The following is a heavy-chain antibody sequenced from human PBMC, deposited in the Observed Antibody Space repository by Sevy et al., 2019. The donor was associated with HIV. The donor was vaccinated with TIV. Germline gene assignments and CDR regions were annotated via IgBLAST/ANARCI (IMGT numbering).Heavy chain of an antibody. J-gene: IGHJ4*02. D-gene: IGHD2-15*01. Sequence: ASVKVSCKVSGYTFSTYRITWVRQAPGQGLQWMGWISPHNGDTNYAQKLQGRVSMITDSSTTTAYMELKSLRSDDTAVYYCARAYCSGGSCFSLAFWGQGTLATVSS. CDR2: ISPHNGDT. CDR3: ARAYCSGGSCFSLAF. CDR1: GYTFSTYR. V-gene: IGHV1-18*01.